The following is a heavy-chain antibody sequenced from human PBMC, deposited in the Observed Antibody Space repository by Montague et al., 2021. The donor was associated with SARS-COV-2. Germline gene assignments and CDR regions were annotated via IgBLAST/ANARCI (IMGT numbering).Heavy chain of an antibody. CDR2: INHTRSA. CDR3: AGGQVTISVVLIFIPAAGHLDD. Sequence: SETLSLTCAVYSGSFSDFYWTCIRQSPGKGLEWIGEINHTRSATYNPSLKGRVTLSRDTSKNQFSQKLQSVTPADTSIYYCAGGQVTISVVLIFIPAAGHLDDWGQGTSVIVSS. V-gene: IGHV4-34*01. CDR1: SGSFSDFY. J-gene: IGHJ3*01. D-gene: IGHD3-3*01.